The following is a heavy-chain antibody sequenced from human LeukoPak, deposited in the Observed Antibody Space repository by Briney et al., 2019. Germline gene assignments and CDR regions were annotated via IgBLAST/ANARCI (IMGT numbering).Heavy chain of an antibody. CDR2: INHSGST. D-gene: IGHD3-22*01. CDR3: ARFPSTDYYDSSGYYYNAFDV. CDR1: GGSFSGYY. J-gene: IGHJ3*01. Sequence: PSETLSLTCAVYGGSFSGYYWSWLRQPPGKGLEWIGEINHSGSTNYNPSLKSRVTISVDTSKNQFSLKLSSVTAADTAVYYCARFPSTDYYDSSGYYYNAFDVWGQGTMVSVSS. V-gene: IGHV4-34*01.